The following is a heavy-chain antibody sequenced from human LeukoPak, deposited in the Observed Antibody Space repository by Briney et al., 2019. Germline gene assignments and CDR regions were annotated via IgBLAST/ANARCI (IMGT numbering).Heavy chain of an antibody. CDR1: GFTFSSYA. CDR3: AKSRGGMVYSPEYY. D-gene: IGHD3-16*01. V-gene: IGHV3-23*01. J-gene: IGHJ4*02. CDR2: ISGSGGST. Sequence: PGGSLRLSCAASGFTFSSYAMSWVRQAPGKGLEWVSAISGSGGSTYYADSVKGRFTISRDNSKNTLYLQMNSLRAEDTAVYYCAKSRGGMVYSPEYYWGQGTLVTVSS.